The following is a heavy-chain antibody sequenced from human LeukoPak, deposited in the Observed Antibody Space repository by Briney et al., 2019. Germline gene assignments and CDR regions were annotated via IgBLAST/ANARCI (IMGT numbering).Heavy chain of an antibody. V-gene: IGHV3-23*01. D-gene: IGHD6-13*01. Sequence: GGSLRLSCAASGFTFSSYAMSWVRQAPGKGLEWVSAISGSGGSTYYADSVKGRFTISRDNSKNTLYLQMNSLRAEDTAVYYCAVSDNSIAAAGGLDYWGQGTLVTVSS. CDR1: GFTFSSYA. CDR2: ISGSGGST. J-gene: IGHJ4*02. CDR3: AVSDNSIAAAGGLDY.